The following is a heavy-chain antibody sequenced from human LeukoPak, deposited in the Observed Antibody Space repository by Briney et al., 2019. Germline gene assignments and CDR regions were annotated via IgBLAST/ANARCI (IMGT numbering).Heavy chain of an antibody. D-gene: IGHD6-13*01. Sequence: SETLSLTCTVSGGSISSYYWGWIRQPPGKGLEWIGNIYHSGSTYYNPSLKSRVTISVDTSKNQFSLKLTSVTATDTAVYYCARSRRSWSTFDYWGQGTLVTVSS. J-gene: IGHJ4*02. CDR2: IYHSGST. CDR3: ARSRRSWSTFDY. CDR1: GGSISSYY. V-gene: IGHV4-59*08.